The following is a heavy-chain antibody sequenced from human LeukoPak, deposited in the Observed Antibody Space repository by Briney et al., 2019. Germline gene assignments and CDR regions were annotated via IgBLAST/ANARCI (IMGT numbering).Heavy chain of an antibody. D-gene: IGHD3-22*01. J-gene: IGHJ3*02. Sequence: GGSLRLSCAASGFTFDSYSMNWVRQAPGKGLEWVSAISGSGGSTYYADSVKGRFTISRANSKNSLYLQMNSLRAEDTAVYYCAKPRLDSSADYDAFDIWGQGTMVTVSS. CDR2: ISGSGGST. V-gene: IGHV3-23*01. CDR1: GFTFDSYS. CDR3: AKPRLDSSADYDAFDI.